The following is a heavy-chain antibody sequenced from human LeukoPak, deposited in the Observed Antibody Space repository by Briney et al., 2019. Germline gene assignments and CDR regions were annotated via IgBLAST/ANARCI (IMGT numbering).Heavy chain of an antibody. V-gene: IGHV4-4*07. J-gene: IGHJ4*02. CDR2: IYTSGST. Sequence: SETLSLTCTVSGGSISSYYWSWIRQPAGKGLEWIGRIYTSGSTNYNPSLKSRVTMSVVTSKNQFSLKLSSVTAADTAVYYCARDGRVGTGYSSSWTPLDYWGQGTLVTVSS. CDR3: ARDGRVGTGYSSSWTPLDY. D-gene: IGHD6-13*01. CDR1: GGSISSYY.